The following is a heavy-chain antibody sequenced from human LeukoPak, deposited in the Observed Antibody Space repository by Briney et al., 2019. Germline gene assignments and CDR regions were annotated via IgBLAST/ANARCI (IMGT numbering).Heavy chain of an antibody. D-gene: IGHD6-13*01. CDR2: ISRGGSTV. V-gene: IGHV3-11*01. CDR3: AKAQQQLVTFDY. CDR1: GFPFSDYY. Sequence: GGSLRLSCAASGFPFSDYYMSWIRQAPGKGLEWVSYISRGGSTVYYADSVKDRFTISRDNAKNSLYLQMNSLTADDTAVYYCAKAQQQLVTFDYWGQGALVTVSS. J-gene: IGHJ4*02.